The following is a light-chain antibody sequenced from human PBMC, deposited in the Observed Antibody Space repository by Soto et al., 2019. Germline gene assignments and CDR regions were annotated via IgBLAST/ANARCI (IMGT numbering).Light chain of an antibody. J-gene: IGLJ2*01. Sequence: QSVLTQPPSVSAAPGQKVTISCSGSSSNIGNNYVSWYQQLPGTAPKLLIYDNNKRPSGIPDRFSGSKSGTSGTLDITGLQSGDEADYYCATWDYSLTGEVFGGGTKVTAL. CDR2: DNN. CDR1: SSNIGNNY. V-gene: IGLV1-51*01. CDR3: ATWDYSLTGEV.